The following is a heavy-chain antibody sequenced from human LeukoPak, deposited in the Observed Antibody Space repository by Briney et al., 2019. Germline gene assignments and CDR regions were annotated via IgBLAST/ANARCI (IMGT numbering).Heavy chain of an antibody. V-gene: IGHV4-59*08. Sequence: KASETLSLTCTVSGGSISSYYWSWIRQPPGKGLEWIGYIYYSGSTNYNPSLKSRVTISVDTSKNQFSLKLSSVTAADTAVYYCARAPRITMVRGATDAFDIWGQGTMVTVSS. CDR3: ARAPRITMVRGATDAFDI. CDR2: IYYSGST. CDR1: GGSISSYY. D-gene: IGHD3-10*01. J-gene: IGHJ3*02.